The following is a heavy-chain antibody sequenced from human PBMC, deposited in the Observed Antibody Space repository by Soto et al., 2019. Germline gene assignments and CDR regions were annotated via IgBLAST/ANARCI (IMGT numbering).Heavy chain of an antibody. CDR3: ARDEDMVLVPAAPYGYYGMDG. CDR2: ISYDGSNK. CDR1: GFPFSSYA. Sequence: QVQLVESGGGVVQPGRSLRLSCAASGFPFSSYAMHWVRQAPGKGLEWVAVISYDGSNKYYADSVKGRFTISRDNSKNTLYLQMNSLRAEDTAVYYCARDEDMVLVPAAPYGYYGMDGWGQGTTVTVSS. J-gene: IGHJ6*02. D-gene: IGHD2-2*01. V-gene: IGHV3-30-3*01.